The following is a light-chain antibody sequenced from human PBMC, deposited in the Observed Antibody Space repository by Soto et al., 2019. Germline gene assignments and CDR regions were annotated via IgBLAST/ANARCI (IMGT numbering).Light chain of an antibody. CDR3: QQYNNWPALT. J-gene: IGKJ4*01. Sequence: EIAMTQSPATLSVSPGERATLSCRASQSVSSNLAWYQQKPGRAPRLLIYAASTRATGIPARFSGSGSGTEFTLTISSLQSEDFAVYSCQQYNNWPALTFGGGTKVDIK. CDR1: QSVSSN. CDR2: AAS. V-gene: IGKV3-15*01.